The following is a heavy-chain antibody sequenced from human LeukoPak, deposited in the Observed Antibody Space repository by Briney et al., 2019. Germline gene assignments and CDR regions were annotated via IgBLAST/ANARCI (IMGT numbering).Heavy chain of an antibody. D-gene: IGHD1-26*01. CDR1: GFPYYVQT. V-gene: IGHV3-7*01. CDR3: ARGGATGGRFEN. J-gene: IGHJ4*02. CDR2: MREDGREI. Sequence: GGSLRLSCVASGFPYYVQTMSWVRQAPGKGLEWVASMREDGREIHYVDSAKGRFTISRDNPKNSLYLQMNSLRAEDTAVYYCARGGATGGRFENWGQGTLVTVSS.